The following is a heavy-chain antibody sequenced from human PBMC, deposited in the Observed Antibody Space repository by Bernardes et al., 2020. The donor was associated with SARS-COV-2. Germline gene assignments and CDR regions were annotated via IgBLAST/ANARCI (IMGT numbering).Heavy chain of an antibody. Sequence: ASVKVSCKASRYTFTNYDINWVRQAPGQGLEWMGRIIPDIDLTTYAQKFQARVTFTVDTPATTVYMELTGLTLDDTAMYFCALDQTALVTTMRDGFDPWGPGTLISVSS. CDR2: IIPDIDLT. CDR1: RYTFTNYD. V-gene: IGHV1-18*04. CDR3: ALDQTALVTTMRDGFDP. J-gene: IGHJ5*02. D-gene: IGHD2-21*02.